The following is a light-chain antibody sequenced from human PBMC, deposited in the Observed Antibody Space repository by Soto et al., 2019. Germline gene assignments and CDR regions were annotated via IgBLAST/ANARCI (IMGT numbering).Light chain of an antibody. Sequence: EIVMTQSPATLSVSPGERVTLSCRASQSVSSNLAWYQQKPGQAPRLLIYGASTRATGIPARFSGGGSETEFTLTISSLQSEDFAVYYFQQYHNWPPRTFGQGTKVELK. CDR1: QSVSSN. V-gene: IGKV3-15*01. J-gene: IGKJ1*01. CDR2: GAS. CDR3: QQYHNWPPRT.